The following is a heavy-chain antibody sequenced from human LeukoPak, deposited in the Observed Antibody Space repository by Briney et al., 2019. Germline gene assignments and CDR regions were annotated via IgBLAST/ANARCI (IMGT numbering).Heavy chain of an antibody. Sequence: GGSLRLSCAASGFTFSSYSMNWVRQAPGKGLEWISYITSTSSTMNYADSVKGRFTVSRDNAKNSLYLQMNSLRAEDTAVYYCARRAGAYSHPYDYWGQGTLVTVSS. CDR3: ARRAGAYSHPYDY. V-gene: IGHV3-48*01. CDR2: ITSTSSTM. D-gene: IGHD4/OR15-4a*01. J-gene: IGHJ4*02. CDR1: GFTFSSYS.